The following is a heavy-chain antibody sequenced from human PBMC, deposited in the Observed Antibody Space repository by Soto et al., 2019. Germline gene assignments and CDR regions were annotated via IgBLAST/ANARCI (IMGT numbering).Heavy chain of an antibody. D-gene: IGHD4-17*01. V-gene: IGHV4-59*08. CDR2: IYYSGST. J-gene: IGHJ4*02. CDR1: GGSISSYY. CDR3: ARRYGVYFDY. Sequence: QVQLQESGPGLVKPSETLSLTCTVSGGSISSYYWSWIRQPPGKGLEWIGYIYYSGSTNYHPSLKRRVTISVDPSKNQFSLKLSSVTAADTAVYYCARRYGVYFDYWGQGTLVTVSS.